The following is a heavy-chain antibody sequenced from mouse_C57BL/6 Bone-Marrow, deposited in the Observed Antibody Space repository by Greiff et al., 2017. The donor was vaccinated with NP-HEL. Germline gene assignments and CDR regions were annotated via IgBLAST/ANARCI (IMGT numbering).Heavy chain of an antibody. Sequence: EVQRVESGGGLVKPGGSLKLSCAASGFTFSDYGMHWVRQAPEKGLEWVAYISSGSSTIYYADTVKGRFTISRDNAKNTLFLQMTRRRSEDTAMYYCAREAGLYYYGRNYYAMDYWGQGTSVTVSS. CDR3: AREAGLYYYGRNYYAMDY. J-gene: IGHJ4*01. D-gene: IGHD1-1*01. V-gene: IGHV5-17*01. CDR2: ISSGSSTI. CDR1: GFTFSDYG.